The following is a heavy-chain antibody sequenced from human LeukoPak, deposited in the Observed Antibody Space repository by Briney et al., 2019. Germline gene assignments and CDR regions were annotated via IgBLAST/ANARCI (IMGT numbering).Heavy chain of an antibody. V-gene: IGHV1-2*02. Sequence: GASVKVSCKASGYTFTGYYMHWVRQAPGQGLEWMGWVNPNSGGTNYAQKSQGRVTMTRDTSISTAYMELSRLRSDDTAVYYCARDFGAPIYYFDYWGQGTLVTVSS. D-gene: IGHD3-10*01. CDR2: VNPNSGGT. CDR1: GYTFTGYY. CDR3: ARDFGAPIYYFDY. J-gene: IGHJ4*02.